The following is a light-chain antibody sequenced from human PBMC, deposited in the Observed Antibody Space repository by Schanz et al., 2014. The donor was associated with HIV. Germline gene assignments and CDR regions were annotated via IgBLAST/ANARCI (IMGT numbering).Light chain of an antibody. V-gene: IGKV1-39*01. CDR1: ENVRTY. CDR3: QQSFSRPFT. J-gene: IGKJ3*01. Sequence: DIQMTQSPPSLSASLGARVTITCRASENVRTYVNWYQQKPGKAPNLLMYDGSTPQSGVPSRFSGGGSGTAFTLTISGLQPEDYATYYCQQSFSRPFTFGPGTSLDVK. CDR2: DGS.